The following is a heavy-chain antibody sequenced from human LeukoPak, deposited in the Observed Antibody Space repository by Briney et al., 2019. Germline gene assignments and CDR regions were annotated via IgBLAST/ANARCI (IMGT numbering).Heavy chain of an antibody. J-gene: IGHJ4*02. V-gene: IGHV3-53*01. D-gene: IGHD3-10*01. CDR2: IYTGGST. CDR3: ARAVVRGVIIHFDY. Sequence: GGSLRLSCAASGLTFSSNYMSWVRQAPGKGLEWVSVIYTGGSTYYADSGKGRFTITRDNSKNALYLQMHSLRAEDTAVYYCARAVVRGVIIHFDYWGQGALVSVSS. CDR1: GLTFSSNY.